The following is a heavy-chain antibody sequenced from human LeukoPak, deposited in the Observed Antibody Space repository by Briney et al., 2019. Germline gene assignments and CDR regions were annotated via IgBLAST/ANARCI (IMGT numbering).Heavy chain of an antibody. Sequence: GGSLRLSCAASGFPFNTFWMSWVRQAPGKGLEWVANIKEDGGEKYYVDSVKGRFTISRDNAKNSLYLQMNSLRAEDTAVYYCARAPGHFDYWGQGTLVTVSS. CDR1: GFPFNTFW. J-gene: IGHJ4*02. V-gene: IGHV3-7*01. CDR2: IKEDGGEK. CDR3: ARAPGHFDY.